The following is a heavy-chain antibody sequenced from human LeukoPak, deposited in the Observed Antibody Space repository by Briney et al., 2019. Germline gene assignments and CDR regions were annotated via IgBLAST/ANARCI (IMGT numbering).Heavy chain of an antibody. J-gene: IGHJ4*02. CDR1: GFTFSSYS. CDR2: ITPSSAYI. Sequence: GGSLRLSCAASGFTFSSYSMNWVRQAPGMGLEWVSSITPSSAYIYYADSVKGRFSISRDNANNSLSQQMNSLRAEDTAVYYCARASGTSGWYPAFDYWGQGVLVTVSS. D-gene: IGHD6-19*01. CDR3: ARASGTSGWYPAFDY. V-gene: IGHV3-21*01.